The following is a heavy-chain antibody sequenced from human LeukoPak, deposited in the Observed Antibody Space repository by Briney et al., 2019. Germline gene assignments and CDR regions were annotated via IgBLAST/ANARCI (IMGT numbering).Heavy chain of an antibody. J-gene: IGHJ6*02. V-gene: IGHV3-48*01. D-gene: IGHD1-26*01. CDR1: GFTFSQYS. CDR3: ARDATGGRSGSYYYYYGMDV. CDR2: LRYTGET. Sequence: PGGSLRLSCAASGFTFSQYSINWVRQAPGKGLEWVSHLRYTGETFYADSVKGRFTISRDNSKNTLSLQVNSLRAEDTAVYYCARDATGGRSGSYYYYYGMDVWGQGTTVTVSS.